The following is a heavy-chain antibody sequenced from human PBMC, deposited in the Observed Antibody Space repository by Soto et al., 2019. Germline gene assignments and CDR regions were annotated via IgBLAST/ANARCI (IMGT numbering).Heavy chain of an antibody. CDR2: IIPTFGTP. Sequence: SVNVSCKASVGTFIIYAISWVRPAPGQELEWMGGIIPTFGTPNYAQKSQATVTITPDESTSPVYMEVRSMRPEEPAVHYCAREIYDSSGMERGYYYYGMDVWGQATTVTVSS. J-gene: IGHJ6*02. D-gene: IGHD3-22*01. V-gene: IGHV1-69*13. CDR3: AREIYDSSGMERGYYYYGMDV. CDR1: VGTFIIYA.